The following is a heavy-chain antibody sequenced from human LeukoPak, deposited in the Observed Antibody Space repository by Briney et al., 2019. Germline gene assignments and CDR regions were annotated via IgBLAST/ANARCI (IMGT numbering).Heavy chain of an antibody. V-gene: IGHV6-1*01. D-gene: IGHD2-8*01. CDR3: ARALGVIFDY. CDR2: TYYRSKWSN. Sequence: SQTLSLTCAISGDSVPSNRATWNWIRQSPSRGLEWVGRTYYRSKWSNDYALSVKSRVNVNPDTSKNQFSLQLNSVTPEDTAMYYCARALGVIFDYWGQGILVTVSS. J-gene: IGHJ4*02. CDR1: GDSVPSNRAT.